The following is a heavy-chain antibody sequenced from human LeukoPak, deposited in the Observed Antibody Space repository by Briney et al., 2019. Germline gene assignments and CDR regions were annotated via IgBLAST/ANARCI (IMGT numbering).Heavy chain of an antibody. Sequence: SETLSLTCTVSGGSISSYYWSWIRQPPGKGLEWIGYIYYSGSTNYNPSLKSRVTISVDTSKNQFSLKLGSVTAADTAVYYCARYDGDYFDHWGQGTLVTVSS. CDR2: IYYSGST. CDR3: ARYDGDYFDH. D-gene: IGHD3-10*01. V-gene: IGHV4-59*01. J-gene: IGHJ4*02. CDR1: GGSISSYY.